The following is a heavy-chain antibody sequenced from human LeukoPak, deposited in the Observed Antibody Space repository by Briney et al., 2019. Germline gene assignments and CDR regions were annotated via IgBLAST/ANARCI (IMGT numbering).Heavy chain of an antibody. CDR3: ARREDQDHYDY. CDR2: IYPGDSDT. Sequence: GESLKISGKGSGYSFTSYWIGWVRQMPGKGLEWMGIIYPGDSDTRYSPSFQGQVTVSADKSISTAYLQWSSLKASDTAMYYCARREDQDHYDYWGQGTLVTVSS. J-gene: IGHJ4*02. CDR1: GYSFTSYW. V-gene: IGHV5-51*01.